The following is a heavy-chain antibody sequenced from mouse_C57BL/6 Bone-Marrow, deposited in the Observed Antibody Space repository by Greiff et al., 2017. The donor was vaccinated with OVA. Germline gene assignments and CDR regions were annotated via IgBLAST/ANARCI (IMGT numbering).Heavy chain of an antibody. J-gene: IGHJ2*01. D-gene: IGHD1-1*01. CDR3: ARLTTGFDY. V-gene: IGHV1-81*01. Sequence: VQLVESGAELARPGASVKLSCKASGYTFTSYGISWVKQRTGPGLEWIGEIYPRSGNTYYNEKFKGKATLTADKSSSTAYMELRSLTAEDSAVYFCARLTTGFDYWGQGTTLTVSA. CDR1: GYTFTSYG. CDR2: IYPRSGNT.